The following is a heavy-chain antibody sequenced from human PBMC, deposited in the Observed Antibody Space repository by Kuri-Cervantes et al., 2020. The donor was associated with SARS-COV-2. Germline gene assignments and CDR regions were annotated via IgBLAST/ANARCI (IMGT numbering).Heavy chain of an antibody. V-gene: IGHV1-69*10. Sequence: SVKVSCKASGGTFSSYAISWVRQAPGQGLEWMGGIIPILGIANYAQKFQGRVTITADKSTSTAYMELSSLRSEDTAVYYCATDPFCSGGSCYPDRFDPWGQGTLVTVSS. CDR3: ATDPFCSGGSCYPDRFDP. CDR1: GGTFSSYA. J-gene: IGHJ5*02. CDR2: IIPILGIA. D-gene: IGHD2-15*01.